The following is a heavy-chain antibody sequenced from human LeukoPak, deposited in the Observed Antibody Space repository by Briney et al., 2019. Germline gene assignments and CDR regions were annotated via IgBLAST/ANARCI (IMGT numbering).Heavy chain of an antibody. D-gene: IGHD3-16*01. Sequence: GRYLRLSCAASGFTFDDYAMHWVRQAPGKGLEWVSGISWNSGSIGYADSVKGRFTISRDNAKNSLYLQMNSLRAEDMALYYCAKDMSRGGFDYWGQGTLVTVSS. CDR2: ISWNSGSI. CDR1: GFTFDDYA. CDR3: AKDMSRGGFDY. V-gene: IGHV3-9*03. J-gene: IGHJ4*02.